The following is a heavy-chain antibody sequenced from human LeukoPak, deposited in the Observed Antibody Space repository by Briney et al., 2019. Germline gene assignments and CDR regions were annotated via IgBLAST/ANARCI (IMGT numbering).Heavy chain of an antibody. CDR3: ARGLTIYDGFDY. Sequence: ASVKVSCKASGGTFSSYAISWVRQAPGQGLEWMGGIIPIFGTANYAQKFQGRVTITTDESTSTAYMELSSLRSEDTAVYYCARGLTIYDGFDYWGQGTLVTVSS. J-gene: IGHJ4*02. V-gene: IGHV1-69*05. D-gene: IGHD3-3*01. CDR2: IIPIFGTA. CDR1: GGTFSSYA.